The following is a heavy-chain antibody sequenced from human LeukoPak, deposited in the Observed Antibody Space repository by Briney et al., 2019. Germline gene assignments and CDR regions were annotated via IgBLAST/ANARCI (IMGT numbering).Heavy chain of an antibody. CDR3: AKVRSRSWYASYFDY. CDR2: ISWNSGSI. CDR1: GFTFDDYA. V-gene: IGHV3-9*01. D-gene: IGHD6-13*01. J-gene: IGHJ4*02. Sequence: GGSLRLSCAASGFTFDDYAMHWVRQAPGKGLEWVSGISWNSGSIGYADSVKGRFTISRDNAKNSLYLQMNSLRAEDTALYYCAKVRSRSWYASYFDYWGQGTLVTVSS.